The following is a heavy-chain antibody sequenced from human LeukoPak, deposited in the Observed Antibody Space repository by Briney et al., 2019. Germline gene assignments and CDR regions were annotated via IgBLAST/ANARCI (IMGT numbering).Heavy chain of an antibody. J-gene: IGHJ3*02. CDR2: IYSSGST. D-gene: IGHD5-12*01. CDR1: GGSISSYY. Sequence: KPSETLSLTCTVSGGSISSYYWNWIRQPPGKGLEWIGYIYSSGSTNYSPSLKSRVTISVDTSKNQFSLKLYSVTAADTAVYYCARRYSGYGNAFDIWGQGTMVTVSS. V-gene: IGHV4-59*08. CDR3: ARRYSGYGNAFDI.